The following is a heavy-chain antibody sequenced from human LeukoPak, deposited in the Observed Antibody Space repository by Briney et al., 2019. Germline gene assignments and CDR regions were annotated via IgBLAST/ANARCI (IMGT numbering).Heavy chain of an antibody. CDR2: IYSGGST. CDR3: ARALGYCSSTSCYSDY. V-gene: IGHV3-66*02. CDR1: EFTVSSNY. Sequence: GGSLRLSCAASEFTVSSNYMSWVRQAPGKGLEWVSVIYSGGSTYYADSVKGRFTISRDNSKNTLYLQMNSLRAEDTAVYYCARALGYCSSTSCYSDYWGQGTLVTVSS. D-gene: IGHD2-2*02. J-gene: IGHJ4*02.